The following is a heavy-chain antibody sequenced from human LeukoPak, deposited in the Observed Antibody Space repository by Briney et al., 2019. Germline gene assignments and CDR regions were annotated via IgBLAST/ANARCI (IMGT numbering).Heavy chain of an antibody. V-gene: IGHV3-23*01. CDR1: GFTFSSYA. CDR2: ISGSGGST. J-gene: IGHJ4*02. CDR3: ARETGIAVAGNAGFDY. D-gene: IGHD6-19*01. Sequence: GGSLRLSCAASGFTFSSYAMSWVRQAPGKGLEWVSAISGSGGSTYYADSVKGRFTISRDNSKNTLYLQMNSLRAEDTAVYYCARETGIAVAGNAGFDYWGQGTLVTVSS.